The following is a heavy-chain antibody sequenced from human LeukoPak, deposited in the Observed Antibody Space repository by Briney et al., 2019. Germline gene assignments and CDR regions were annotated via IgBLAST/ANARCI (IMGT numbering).Heavy chain of an antibody. CDR1: GGSFSGYY. Sequence: SETLSLTCAVYGGSFSGYYWSWIRQPPGKGLEWIGEINHSGSTNYNPSLKSRVTISVDTSKNQFSLKLSSVTAADTAVYYCARAVYDSSGYYYYYYGMDVWGQGTTATVSS. D-gene: IGHD3-22*01. J-gene: IGHJ6*02. CDR3: ARAVYDSSGYYYYYYGMDV. V-gene: IGHV4-34*01. CDR2: INHSGST.